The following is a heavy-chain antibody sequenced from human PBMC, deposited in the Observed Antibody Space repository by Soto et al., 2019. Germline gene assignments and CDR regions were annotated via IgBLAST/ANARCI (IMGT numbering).Heavy chain of an antibody. CDR3: ARQSSFWSGYSDNWFDP. V-gene: IGHV4-39*01. CDR1: GGSISSSSYY. D-gene: IGHD3-3*01. J-gene: IGHJ5*02. CDR2: IYYSGST. Sequence: SETLSLTCTVSGGSISSSSYYWGWIRQPPGKGLEWIGSIYYSGSTYYNPSLKSRVTISVDTSKNQFSLKLSSVTAADTAVYYCARQSSFWSGYSDNWFDPWGQGTLVTV.